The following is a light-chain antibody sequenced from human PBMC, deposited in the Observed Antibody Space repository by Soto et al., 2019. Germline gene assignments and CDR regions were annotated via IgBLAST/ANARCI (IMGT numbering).Light chain of an antibody. CDR1: QSISNH. V-gene: IGKV1-17*01. J-gene: IGKJ1*01. Sequence: DIQMTQSPSSLSASVEDRVIISCRASQSISNHVNWYQQKPGKAPKLLIFAASSLQSGVPSRFSGSGSGTDFTLTISSLQPEDFATYYCQQLNSYPRTFGQGTKVDI. CDR3: QQLNSYPRT. CDR2: AAS.